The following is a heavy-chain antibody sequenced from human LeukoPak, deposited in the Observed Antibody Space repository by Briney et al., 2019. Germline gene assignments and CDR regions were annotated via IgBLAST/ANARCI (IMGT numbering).Heavy chain of an antibody. V-gene: IGHV4-59*01. CDR2: IYYSGST. J-gene: IGHJ4*02. D-gene: IGHD1-26*01. Sequence: SETLSLTCTVSGGSISSYYWSWIRQPPGKGLEWIGYIYYSGSTNYNPSLKSRVTISVDTSKNQFSLKLSSVTAADTAVYYCARMSGSYYRIDYWGQGTLVTVSS. CDR3: ARMSGSYYRIDY. CDR1: GGSISSYY.